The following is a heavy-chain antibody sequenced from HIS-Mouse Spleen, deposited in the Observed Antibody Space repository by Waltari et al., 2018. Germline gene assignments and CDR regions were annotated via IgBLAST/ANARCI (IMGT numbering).Heavy chain of an antibody. J-gene: IGHJ2*01. D-gene: IGHD6-13*01. Sequence: QLQLQESGPGLVKPSETLSLTCPVSGASISSTSYYSGWIRQPPGKGLEWIGSIYYSGRTYYNPSLKSRVTISVDTSKNQFSLKLSSVTAADTAVYYCAREIPYSSSWYDWYFDLWGRGTLVTVSS. V-gene: IGHV4-39*07. CDR3: AREIPYSSSWYDWYFDL. CDR2: IYYSGRT. CDR1: GASISSTSYY.